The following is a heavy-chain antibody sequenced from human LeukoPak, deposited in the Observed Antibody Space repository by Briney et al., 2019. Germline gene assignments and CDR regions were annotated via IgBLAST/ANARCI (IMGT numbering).Heavy chain of an antibody. D-gene: IGHD3-3*01. J-gene: IGHJ4*02. Sequence: PGGSLTLSCAASGFTFSSYSMNWVRQAPAKGLEWVSSISSSSSYIYYSDSVKGRFTISRDNAKNSLYLQMNSLRAEDTAVYYCARVRGDYGFLSDYWGQGTLVTVSS. CDR1: GFTFSSYS. V-gene: IGHV3-21*01. CDR2: ISSSSSYI. CDR3: ARVRGDYGFLSDY.